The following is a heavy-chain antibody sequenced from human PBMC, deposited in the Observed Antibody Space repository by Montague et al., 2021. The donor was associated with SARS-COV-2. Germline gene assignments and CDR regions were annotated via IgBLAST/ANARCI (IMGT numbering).Heavy chain of an antibody. Sequence: PALVKPTQTLTLTCTFSGFSLISDGVGVGWIRQPPGKALEWLALXXWNDDKRYNPSLKNRLTVTKDNSKNQVVLTMTNMDPLDTGTYYCAHSLLFSSLGAFDSWGQGTLVTVAS. D-gene: IGHD6-6*01. V-gene: IGHV2-5*01. CDR3: AHSLLFSSLGAFDS. CDR2: XXWNDDK. J-gene: IGHJ4*02. CDR1: GFSLISDGVG.